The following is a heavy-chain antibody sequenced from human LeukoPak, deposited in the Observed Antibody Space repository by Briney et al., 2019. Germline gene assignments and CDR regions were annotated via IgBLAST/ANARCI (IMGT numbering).Heavy chain of an antibody. CDR3: ARYYYDSSGYYYEGYFDY. CDR1: GFTFSSYW. D-gene: IGHD3-22*01. V-gene: IGHV3-74*01. Sequence: GGSLRLSCAASGFTFSSYWMSWVRQAPGKGLVWVSRINSDGSSTSYADSVKGRFTISRDNAKNTLYLQMNSLRAEDTAVYYCARYYYDSSGYYYEGYFDYWGQGTLVTVSS. CDR2: INSDGSST. J-gene: IGHJ4*02.